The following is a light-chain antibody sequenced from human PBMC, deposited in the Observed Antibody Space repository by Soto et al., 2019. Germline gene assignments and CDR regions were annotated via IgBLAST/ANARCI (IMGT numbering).Light chain of an antibody. Sequence: EIVLTQSPATLSLSPGERSTLSCRASQSVSSYLAWYQQKPGQAPRLLIYDASNRATGIPARFSGSGSGTDFTLTISSLEPEDFAVYHCQQRNMWPRTFGQGTKVDIK. V-gene: IGKV3-11*01. CDR3: QQRNMWPRT. CDR2: DAS. J-gene: IGKJ1*01. CDR1: QSVSSY.